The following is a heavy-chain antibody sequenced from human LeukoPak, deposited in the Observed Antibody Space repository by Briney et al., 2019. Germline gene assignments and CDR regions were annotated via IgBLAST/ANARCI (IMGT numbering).Heavy chain of an antibody. V-gene: IGHV3-48*01. CDR1: GFTFSSYS. Sequence: PGGSLRLSCAASGFTFSSYSMNWVRQAPGKGLEWVSYISSSSSTIYYADSVKGRFTISRDNAKNSLYLQMNSLRAEDTAVYYCARVAARGSDYWGQGTLFTVSS. D-gene: IGHD6-6*01. CDR2: ISSSSSTI. J-gene: IGHJ4*02. CDR3: ARVAARGSDY.